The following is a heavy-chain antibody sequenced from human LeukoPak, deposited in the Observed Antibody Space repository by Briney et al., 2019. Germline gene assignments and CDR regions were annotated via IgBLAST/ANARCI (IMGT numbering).Heavy chain of an antibody. Sequence: ASVKVSCTASGYTFTFYYMHWVRQAPGQGHEWMGWINPNSGGTNYAQKFQGRVTMTRDTSISTAYMELSRLRSDDTAVYYCARGLTVTTSAPGYWGQGTLVTVSS. V-gene: IGHV1-2*02. CDR2: INPNSGGT. J-gene: IGHJ4*02. CDR3: ARGLTVTTSAPGY. D-gene: IGHD4-11*01. CDR1: GYTFTFYY.